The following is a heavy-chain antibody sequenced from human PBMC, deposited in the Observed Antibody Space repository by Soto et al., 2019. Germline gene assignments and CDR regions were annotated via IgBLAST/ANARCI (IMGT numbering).Heavy chain of an antibody. J-gene: IGHJ5*02. CDR2: IYPGDSDT. D-gene: IGHD3-10*01. V-gene: IGHV5-51*01. CDR1: GFSFTANW. CDR3: ARVVTMVRGVTPQGFDP. Sequence: GESLKISGKGSGFSFTANWIGWVRLLPGKGLEWMGMIYPGDSDTRYSPSLQGQVTISADKSISTTYLQWSSLKASDSPMYYCARVVTMVRGVTPQGFDPWCQGTLVTVSS.